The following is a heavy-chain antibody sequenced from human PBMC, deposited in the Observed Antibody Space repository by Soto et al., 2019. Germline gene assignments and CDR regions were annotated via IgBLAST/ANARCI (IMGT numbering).Heavy chain of an antibody. J-gene: IGHJ4*02. CDR3: ARGTRGIVVVPAAPSGYYFDY. Sequence: SETLSLTCAVSGGSISSGGYSWSWIRQPPGKGLEWIGYIYHSGSTYYNPSLKSRVTISVDRSKNQFSLKLSSVTAADTAVYYCARGTRGIVVVPAAPSGYYFDYWGQGTLVTVSS. V-gene: IGHV4-30-2*01. CDR1: GGSISSGGYS. D-gene: IGHD2-2*01. CDR2: IYHSGST.